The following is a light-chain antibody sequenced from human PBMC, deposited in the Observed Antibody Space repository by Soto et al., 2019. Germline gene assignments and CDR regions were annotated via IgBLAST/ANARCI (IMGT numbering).Light chain of an antibody. Sequence: EIVMTLYPATLSVSPGERATLSCMTSQSVGRNLAWYQQKPGQAPRLLIYGASTRATGIPARFSASGSGTEFTISISSMQSEDFAIYASQQYNHWHSLTFGGGTKVET. V-gene: IGKV3-15*01. J-gene: IGKJ4*01. CDR2: GAS. CDR3: QQYNHWHSLT. CDR1: QSVGRN.